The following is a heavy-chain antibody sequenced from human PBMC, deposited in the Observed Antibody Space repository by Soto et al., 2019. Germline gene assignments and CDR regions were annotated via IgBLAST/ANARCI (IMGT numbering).Heavy chain of an antibody. CDR3: AKDGSGWYYLDY. Sequence: EVQLLESGGGLVQPGGSLRLSCAASGFTFSSYAMSWVRQAPGKGLEWVSAISGSGGSTYYADSVKGRFTISRDNAKNTLYLQMNSLRAEDTAVYYCAKDGSGWYYLDYWGQGTLVTVSS. D-gene: IGHD6-19*01. J-gene: IGHJ4*02. V-gene: IGHV3-23*01. CDR2: ISGSGGST. CDR1: GFTFSSYA.